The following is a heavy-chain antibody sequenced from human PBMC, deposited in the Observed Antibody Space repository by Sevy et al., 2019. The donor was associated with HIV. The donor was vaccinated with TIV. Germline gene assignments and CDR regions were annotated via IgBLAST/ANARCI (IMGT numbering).Heavy chain of an antibody. D-gene: IGHD4-17*01. CDR3: ARDHVNDGDLGDYYYFAMDV. Sequence: GGSLRLSCAASGFTFSDYYMSWIRQAPGKGLEWLAYISGSDFTIYYADSVKGRFTISRDNAKNSLYLQMNSLRAEDTAVYYCARDHVNDGDLGDYYYFAMDVWGQGTTVTVSS. CDR2: ISGSDFTI. J-gene: IGHJ6*02. V-gene: IGHV3-11*01. CDR1: GFTFSDYY.